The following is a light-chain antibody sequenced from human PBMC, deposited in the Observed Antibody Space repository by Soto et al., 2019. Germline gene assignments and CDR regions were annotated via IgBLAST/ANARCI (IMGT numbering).Light chain of an antibody. CDR2: EVS. Sequence: QSALTQPPSASGSPGQSVTISCTGTSSAVGGYNYVSWYQQHPGKAPKVMIYEVSKRPSGVPNRFSGSKSGNTASLTVSGLQAEDEADYYCSSYGGNNNLVFGGGTKLTVL. J-gene: IGLJ2*01. CDR3: SSYGGNNNLV. CDR1: SSAVGGYNY. V-gene: IGLV2-8*01.